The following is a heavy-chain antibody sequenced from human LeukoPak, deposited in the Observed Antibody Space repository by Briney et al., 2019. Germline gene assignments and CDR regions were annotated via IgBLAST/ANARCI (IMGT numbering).Heavy chain of an antibody. D-gene: IGHD5-24*01. CDR2: IYYSGST. V-gene: IGHV4-59*01. J-gene: IGHJ5*02. CDR3: ARVRDGYNYWFDP. CDR1: GGSISSYY. Sequence: SETLSLTCTVSGGSISSYYWSRIRQPPGKGLEWIGYIYYSGSTNYNPSLKSRVTISVDTSKNQFSLKLSSVTAADTAVYYCARVRDGYNYWFDPWGQGTLVTVSS.